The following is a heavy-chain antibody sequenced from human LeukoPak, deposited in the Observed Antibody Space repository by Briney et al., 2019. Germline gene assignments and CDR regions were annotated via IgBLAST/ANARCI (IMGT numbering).Heavy chain of an antibody. CDR2: ISYDGSNK. V-gene: IGHV3-30*19. CDR3: ARDPAWGEQQLVLDY. Sequence: PGRSLRLSCATSGFTFNRFGMHWVRQAPGKGLEWVAVISYDGSNKYYADSVKGRFTISRDNSKNTLYLQMNSLRAEDTAVYYCARDPAWGEQQLVLDYWGQGTLVTVSS. J-gene: IGHJ4*02. D-gene: IGHD6-13*01. CDR1: GFTFNRFG.